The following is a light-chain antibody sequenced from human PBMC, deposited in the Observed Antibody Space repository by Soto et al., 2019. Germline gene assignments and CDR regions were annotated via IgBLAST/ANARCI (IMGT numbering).Light chain of an antibody. Sequence: EIVMTQSPATLSVSPGERATLSCRASQSVSSNLAWYQQKPGQAPRLLIYGASTRATGIPARFSASGSGTEFTLTISSLQSEDFAVYYCQQHNNWPRTFGQGTKVEIK. V-gene: IGKV3-15*01. CDR2: GAS. J-gene: IGKJ1*01. CDR3: QQHNNWPRT. CDR1: QSVSSN.